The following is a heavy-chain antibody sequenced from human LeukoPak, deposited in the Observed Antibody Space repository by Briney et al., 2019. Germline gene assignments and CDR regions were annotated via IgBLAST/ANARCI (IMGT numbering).Heavy chain of an antibody. J-gene: IGHJ1*01. Sequence: SETLSLTCSVSGDSVSRSDSYWDWIRQPPGKGLEWIGTIYYSGRTYYSPSLKSRVTMSVDTSNNQFSLNLRSVTAADTAVYYCARRRYYDGSGYLEWGQGTLLSISS. CDR3: ARRRYYDGSGYLE. V-gene: IGHV4-39*01. D-gene: IGHD3-22*01. CDR1: GDSVSRSDSY. CDR2: IYYSGRT.